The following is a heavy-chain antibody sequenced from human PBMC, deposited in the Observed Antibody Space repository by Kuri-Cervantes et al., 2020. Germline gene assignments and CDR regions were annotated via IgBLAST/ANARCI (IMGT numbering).Heavy chain of an antibody. V-gene: IGHV1-69*13. D-gene: IGHD5-12*01. Sequence: SVKVSCKASGGTFSSYAISWVRQAPGRGLEWMGGIIPIFGTANYAQKFQGRVTITADESTSTAYMELSSLRSEDTAVYYCAKAGYSGYDPFEDWGQGTLVTVSS. CDR3: AKAGYSGYDPFED. CDR2: IIPIFGTA. J-gene: IGHJ4*02. CDR1: GGTFSSYA.